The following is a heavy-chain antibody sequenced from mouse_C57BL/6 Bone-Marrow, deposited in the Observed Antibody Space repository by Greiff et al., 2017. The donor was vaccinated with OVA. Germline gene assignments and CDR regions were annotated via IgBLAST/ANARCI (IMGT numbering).Heavy chain of an antibody. CDR3: ATTVVATRYYAMDY. D-gene: IGHD1-1*01. Sequence: VQLQQSGPGMVKPSQSLSLTCTVTGYSITSGYDWHWIRHFPGNKLEWMGYISYSGSTNYNPSLKSRISITHDTSKNHFFLKLNSVTTEDTATYYCATTVVATRYYAMDYWGQGTSVTVSS. J-gene: IGHJ4*01. V-gene: IGHV3-1*01. CDR1: GYSITSGYD. CDR2: ISYSGST.